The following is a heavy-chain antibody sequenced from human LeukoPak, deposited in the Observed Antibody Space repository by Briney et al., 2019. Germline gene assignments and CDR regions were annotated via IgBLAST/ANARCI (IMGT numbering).Heavy chain of an antibody. CDR3: VRGGQWLTSDWFDP. CDR2: INPNSGGT. J-gene: IGHJ5*02. Sequence: GASVKVSCKASGYTFTGYYMHWVRQAPGQGLEWMGWINPNSGGTNYAQKFQGRVTMTRDTSISTAYMELSRLRSDDTAVYYCVRGGQWLTSDWFDPWGQGTLVTVSS. CDR1: GYTFTGYY. V-gene: IGHV1-2*02. D-gene: IGHD6-19*01.